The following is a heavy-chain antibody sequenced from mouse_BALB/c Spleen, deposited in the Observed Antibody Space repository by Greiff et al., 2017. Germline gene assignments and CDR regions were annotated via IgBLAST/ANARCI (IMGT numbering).Heavy chain of an antibody. CDR3: ARSLYDGYYVRAMDY. Sequence: QVHVKQPGAELVKPGASVKLSCKASGYTFTSYWMHWVKQRPGQGLEWIGEINPSNGRTNYNEKFKSKATLTVDKSSSTAYMQLSSLTSEDSAVYYCARSLYDGYYVRAMDYWGQGTSVTVSS. CDR1: GYTFTSYW. CDR2: INPSNGRT. V-gene: IGHV1S81*02. D-gene: IGHD2-3*01. J-gene: IGHJ4*01.